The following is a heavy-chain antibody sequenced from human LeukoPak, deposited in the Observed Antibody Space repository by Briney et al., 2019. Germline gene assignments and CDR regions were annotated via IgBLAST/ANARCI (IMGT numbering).Heavy chain of an antibody. CDR2: IYSGGST. CDR1: GFTVSSNY. J-gene: IGHJ4*02. CDR3: ATSLLAPDNFDY. V-gene: IGHV3-53*01. D-gene: IGHD3-10*01. Sequence: PGGSLRLSCAASGFTVSSNYMSWVRQAPGKGLEWVSVIYSGGSTYYADSVKGRFTISRDNSKNTLYLQMNSLGAEDTAVYYCATSLLAPDNFDYWGQGTLVTVSS.